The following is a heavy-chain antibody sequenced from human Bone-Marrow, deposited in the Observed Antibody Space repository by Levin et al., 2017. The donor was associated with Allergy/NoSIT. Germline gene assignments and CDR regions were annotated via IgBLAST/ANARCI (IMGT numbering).Heavy chain of an antibody. CDR1: GFSFSGYW. J-gene: IGHJ4*02. CDR2: INSDGSNT. CDR3: TRGRDGLGDY. D-gene: IGHD6-19*01. Sequence: EASVKVSCAASGFSFSGYWMHWVRQTPEKGLVWVSFINSDGSNTNYADSVKGRFTISRDNAKNTLFLQMNSLGVEDTAVYYCTRGRDGLGDYWGQGTLVTVSS. V-gene: IGHV3-74*01.